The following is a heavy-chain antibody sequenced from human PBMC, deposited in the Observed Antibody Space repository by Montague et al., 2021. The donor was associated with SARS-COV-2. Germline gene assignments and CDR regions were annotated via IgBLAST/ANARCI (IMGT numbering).Heavy chain of an antibody. CDR1: GGSIRSGSYY. CDR3: ARDYGDYSYYYGLDV. D-gene: IGHD4-17*01. CDR2: IYSSGST. V-gene: IGHV4-61*02. Sequence: TLSLTCTDSGGSIRSGSYYWSWIRQPAGKGLEWIGRIYSSGSTNYNPSLKSRVTMSVDTSKNQFSLKVSSVTAADTAVYYCARDYGDYSYYYGLDVWGQGTTVTVSS. J-gene: IGHJ6*02.